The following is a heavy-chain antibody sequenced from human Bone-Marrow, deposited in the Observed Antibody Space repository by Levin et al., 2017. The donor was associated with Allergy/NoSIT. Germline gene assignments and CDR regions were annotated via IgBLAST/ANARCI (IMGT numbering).Heavy chain of an antibody. J-gene: IGHJ4*02. CDR2: IIPIFGTA. Sequence: SVKVSCKASGGTFSSYAISWVRQAPGQGLEWMGGIIPIFGTANYAQKFQGRVTITADKSTSTAYMELSSLRSEDTAVYYCAREANIVATISHYFDYWGQGTLVTVSS. D-gene: IGHD5-12*01. CDR1: GGTFSSYA. CDR3: AREANIVATISHYFDY. V-gene: IGHV1-69*06.